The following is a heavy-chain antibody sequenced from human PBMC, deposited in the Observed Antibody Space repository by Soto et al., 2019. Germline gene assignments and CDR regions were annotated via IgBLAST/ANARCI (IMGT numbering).Heavy chain of an antibody. CDR3: ATMGTPVTGLYYFYY. V-gene: IGHV4-34*01. CDR1: GGSFSGYY. CDR2: INHSGST. D-gene: IGHD4-17*01. J-gene: IGHJ4*02. Sequence: SETLSLTCAVYGGSFSGYYWSWIRQPPGKGLEWIGEINHSGSTNYNPSLKSRVTISVDTSKNQFSLKLSSVTAADTAVYYCATMGTPVTGLYYFYYWGQGTLVTVSS.